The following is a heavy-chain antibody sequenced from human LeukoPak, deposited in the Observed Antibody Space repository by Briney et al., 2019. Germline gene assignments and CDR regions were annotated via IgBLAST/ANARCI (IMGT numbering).Heavy chain of an antibody. CDR1: GFTFSGCA. D-gene: IGHD1-26*01. CDR3: TRDSGTYTWLDP. V-gene: IGHV3-73*01. J-gene: IGHJ5*02. Sequence: GGSLRLPCTASGFTFSGCAIHWVRHSSRKGLEWVGHIDKKDNFYATTSAASVTGRFTISRDDSKNTAYLQMNSLKTEDTALYYCTRDSGTYTWLDPWGQGTLVTVSS. CDR2: IDKKDNFYAT.